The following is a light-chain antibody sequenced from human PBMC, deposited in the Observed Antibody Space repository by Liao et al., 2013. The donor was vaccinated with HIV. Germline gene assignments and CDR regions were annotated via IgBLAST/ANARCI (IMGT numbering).Light chain of an antibody. V-gene: IGLV3-1*01. CDR3: QAWDSSTANV. Sequence: SYELTQPPSVSVSPGQTASITCSGDKLGDKYACWYQQKPGQSPVVVVYQDNKRPSGIPERFSGSNSGNTATLTISGTQAMDEADYYCQAWDSSTANVFGTGTKVTVL. J-gene: IGLJ1*01. CDR1: KLGDKY. CDR2: QDN.